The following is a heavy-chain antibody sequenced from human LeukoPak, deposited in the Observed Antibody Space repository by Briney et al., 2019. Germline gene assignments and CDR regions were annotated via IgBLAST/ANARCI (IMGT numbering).Heavy chain of an antibody. J-gene: IGHJ4*02. CDR3: AKDRGRDYGDYYFDY. Sequence: GGSLRLSCAASGFTFSSYAMSWVRQAPGKGLEWVSSISGSGGSTYYADSVKGRFTISRDNSKNTLYLQMNSLRAEDTAVYYCAKDRGRDYGDYYFDYWGQGTLVTVSS. CDR1: GFTFSSYA. D-gene: IGHD4-17*01. V-gene: IGHV3-23*01. CDR2: ISGSGGST.